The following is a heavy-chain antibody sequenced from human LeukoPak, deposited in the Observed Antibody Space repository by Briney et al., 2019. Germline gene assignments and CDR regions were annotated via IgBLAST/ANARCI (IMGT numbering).Heavy chain of an antibody. V-gene: IGHV3-48*01. CDR1: GFTFSSYG. Sequence: GRSLRLSCAASGFTFSSYGMHWVRQAPGKGLEWVSYIYRSSGTMYYADSVKGRFTISRDNAKNSLYLQMTSLRAEDTAVYYCARITGLYMDVWGKGTTVTVSS. CDR3: ARITGLYMDV. J-gene: IGHJ6*03. CDR2: IYRSSGTM.